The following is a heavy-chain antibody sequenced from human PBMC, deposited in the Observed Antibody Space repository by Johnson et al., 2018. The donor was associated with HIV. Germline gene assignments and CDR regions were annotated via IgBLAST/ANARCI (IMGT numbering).Heavy chain of an antibody. V-gene: IGHV3-66*02. J-gene: IGHJ3*02. D-gene: IGHD1-26*01. Sequence: VQLVESGGGLVQPGGSLRLSCAASGFTVSSNYMSWVRQAPGKGLEWVSVIYSGGSTYYADSMKGRFTISRDNSKNKLYLQMNSLRPEDTEVYYCARLTWDQNRGWDAFDIWGQGTMVTVSS. CDR3: ARLTWDQNRGWDAFDI. CDR1: GFTVSSNY. CDR2: IYSGGST.